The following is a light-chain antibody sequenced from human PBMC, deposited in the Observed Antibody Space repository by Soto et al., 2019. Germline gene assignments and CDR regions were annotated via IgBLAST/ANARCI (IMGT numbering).Light chain of an antibody. CDR3: MQALQTPLT. CDR1: QSLLHSNGYNY. V-gene: IGKV2-28*01. CDR2: LGS. Sequence: DLVMTQSPLSLPVTPGEPASISCRSSQSLLHSNGYNYLDWYLQKPGQSPQLLIYLGSNRASGVLEWFSGRGLGTDITLKISRVEAEDVGVYYCMQALQTPLTFGQGTKLEIK. J-gene: IGKJ2*01.